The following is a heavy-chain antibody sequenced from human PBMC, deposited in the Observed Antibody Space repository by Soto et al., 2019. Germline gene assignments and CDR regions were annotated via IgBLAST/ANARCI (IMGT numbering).Heavy chain of an antibody. D-gene: IGHD4-17*01. CDR2: ISAHNGNT. CDR1: GYIFTSYG. Sequence: QAHLVQSGPEVKKPGASVKVSCKGSGYIFTSYGIAWVRQAPGQGLEWMGWISAHNGNTEYAQKFQGRVPVNRDTSTSTAYLELRSLRSDDTALYYCARGRYGDYWGQGALVTVSS. V-gene: IGHV1-18*01. CDR3: ARGRYGDY. J-gene: IGHJ4*02.